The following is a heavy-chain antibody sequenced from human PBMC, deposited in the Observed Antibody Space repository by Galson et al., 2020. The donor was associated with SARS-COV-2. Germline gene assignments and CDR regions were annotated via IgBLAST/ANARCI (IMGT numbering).Heavy chain of an antibody. D-gene: IGHD6-19*01. CDR1: GFTFSSYA. CDR2: ISGSGGST. CDR3: AKGPQQWLVPNFFDY. Sequence: GGSLRLSCAASGFTFSSYAMSWVRQAPGKGLEWVSTISGSGGSTYYADSVKGRFTISRDNSKNTLYLQMNSLRAEDTAVYYCAKGPQQWLVPNFFDYWGQGTLVTVSS. J-gene: IGHJ4*02. V-gene: IGHV3-23*01.